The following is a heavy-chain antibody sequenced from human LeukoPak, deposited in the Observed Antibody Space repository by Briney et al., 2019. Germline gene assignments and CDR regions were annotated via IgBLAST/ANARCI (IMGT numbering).Heavy chain of an antibody. CDR3: ARGRGDISARPFFDCR. CDR1: GFTFTTFS. CDR2: ISRNGETT. V-gene: IGHV3-64*02. J-gene: IGHJ4*02. Sequence: GGSLRLSCAASGFTFTTFSMHCVRQAPGKGLEYVSGISRNGETTYYGESVKGRFTISRDNSKDTVYLQMGSLRSEDSGVYYCARGRGDISARPFFDCRGGQGSLVTVSS. D-gene: IGHD3/OR15-3a*01.